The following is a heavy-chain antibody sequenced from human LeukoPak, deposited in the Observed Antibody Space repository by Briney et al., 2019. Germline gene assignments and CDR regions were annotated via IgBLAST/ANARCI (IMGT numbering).Heavy chain of an antibody. CDR1: GDSISSSIYY. D-gene: IGHD3-22*01. J-gene: IGHJ4*02. CDR3: ARGGYYYDSSGYRV. CDR2: INHSGST. V-gene: IGHV4-39*07. Sequence: SETLSLTCTVSGDSISSSIYYWGWIRQPPGKGLEWIGEINHSGSTNYNPSLKSRVTISVDTSKNQFSLKLSSVTAADTAVYYCARGGYYYDSSGYRVWGQGTLVTVSS.